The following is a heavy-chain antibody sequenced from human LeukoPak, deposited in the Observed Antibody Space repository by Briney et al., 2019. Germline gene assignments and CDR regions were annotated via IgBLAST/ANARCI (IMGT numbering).Heavy chain of an antibody. Sequence: PSETLSLTCAVYGGSFSGYYWSWIRQPPGKGLEWIGEINHSGSTNYNPSLKSRVTISVDTSKNQFSLKLSSVTAADTAVYYCARRRRLWFGEKFTWFDPWGQGTLVTVSS. D-gene: IGHD3-10*01. CDR2: INHSGST. CDR3: ARRRRLWFGEKFTWFDP. J-gene: IGHJ5*02. V-gene: IGHV4-34*01. CDR1: GGSFSGYY.